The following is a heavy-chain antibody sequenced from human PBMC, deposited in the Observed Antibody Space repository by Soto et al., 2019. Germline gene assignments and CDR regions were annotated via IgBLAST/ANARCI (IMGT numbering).Heavy chain of an antibody. J-gene: IGHJ2*01. CDR1: GGTFSNYP. CDR2: IIPIFGTV. Sequence: QVQLVQSGAEVKKPGSSVKVSCKASGGTFSNYPISWVRQAPGQGLEWMGGIIPIFGTVNYAQKFQGRVTXTXDXSPXTAYMELSSLRSEDTAVDYCARGNHRWLQLWYFDLWGRGTLVTVSS. CDR3: ARGNHRWLQLWYFDL. V-gene: IGHV1-69*05. D-gene: IGHD5-12*01.